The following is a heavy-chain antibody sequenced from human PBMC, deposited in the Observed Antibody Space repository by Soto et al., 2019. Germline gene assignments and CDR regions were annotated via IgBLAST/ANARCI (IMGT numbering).Heavy chain of an antibody. D-gene: IGHD2-2*01. J-gene: IGHJ4*02. CDR2: IYYSGST. V-gene: IGHV4-30-4*01. Sequence: SSETLSLTCTVSGGSISSGDYYWSWIRQPPGKGLEWIGYIYYSGSTYYNPSLKSRVTISVDTSKNQFSLKLSSVTAADTAVYYCASFTGGGPLRNQRHDYWGQGTLVTVSS. CDR3: ASFTGGGPLRNQRHDY. CDR1: GGSISSGDYY.